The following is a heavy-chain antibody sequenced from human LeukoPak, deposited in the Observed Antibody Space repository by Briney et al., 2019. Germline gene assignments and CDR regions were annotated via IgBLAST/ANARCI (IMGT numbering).Heavy chain of an antibody. CDR1: GGTFSSYA. CDR3: AKGNDDILTGYPYYYGMDV. CDR2: IIPILGIA. Sequence: GASVKVSCKASGGTFSSYAISWVRQAPGQGLEWMGRIIPILGIANYAQKFQGRVTITADKSTGTAYMELSSLRSEDTAVYYCAKGNDDILTGYPYYYGMDVWGQGTTVTVSS. D-gene: IGHD3-9*01. V-gene: IGHV1-69*04. J-gene: IGHJ6*02.